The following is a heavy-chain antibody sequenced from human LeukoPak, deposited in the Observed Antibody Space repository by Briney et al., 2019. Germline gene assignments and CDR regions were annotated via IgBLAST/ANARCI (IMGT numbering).Heavy chain of an antibody. J-gene: IGHJ4*02. CDR2: IRYDGSNK. V-gene: IGHV3-30*02. CDR1: GFTFSSYG. D-gene: IGHD2-15*01. Sequence: PGGSLRLSCAASGFTFSSYGMHWVRQAPGKGLEWVAFIRYDGSNKYYADSVKGRFTISRDNSKNTLYLQMNSLRAEDTAVYYCATSKGYGRYCSGGSCYSFDGWGQGTLVTVSS. CDR3: ATSKGYGRYCSGGSCYSFDG.